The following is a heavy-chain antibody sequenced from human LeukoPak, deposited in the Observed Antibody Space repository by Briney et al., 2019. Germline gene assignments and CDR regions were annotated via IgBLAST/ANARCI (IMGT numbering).Heavy chain of an antibody. CDR2: ISAGYTT. CDR3: ARDQRKDYYGSGSPLRVGY. Sequence: GGSLRFSCAASGFTFSSYSMNWVRQAPGKGLEWVSGISAGYTTYYADSVRGRFTISRDNSKNTLYLQMNSLRAEDTAVYYCARDQRKDYYGSGSPLRVGYWGQGTLVTVSS. D-gene: IGHD3-10*01. J-gene: IGHJ4*02. CDR1: GFTFSSYS. V-gene: IGHV3-48*01.